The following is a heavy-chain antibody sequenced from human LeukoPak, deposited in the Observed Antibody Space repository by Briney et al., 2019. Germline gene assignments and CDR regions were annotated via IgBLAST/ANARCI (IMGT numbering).Heavy chain of an antibody. V-gene: IGHV4-30-2*01. CDR1: GGSISSGGYS. J-gene: IGHJ3*02. D-gene: IGHD3-16*01. CDR3: ARSGGLRLGDDKAFDI. CDR2: IYHSGST. Sequence: PSQTLSLTCAVSGGSISSGGYSWSWIRQPPGKGLEWIGYIYHSGSTYYNPSLKSRVTISVDRSKNQFSLKLSSVTAADTAVYYCARSGGLRLGDDKAFDIWGQGTMVTVSS.